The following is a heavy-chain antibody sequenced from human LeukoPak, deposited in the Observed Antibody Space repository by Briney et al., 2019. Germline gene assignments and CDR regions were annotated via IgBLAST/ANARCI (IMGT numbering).Heavy chain of an antibody. CDR1: GGSISSYY. J-gene: IGHJ3*02. Sequence: SSETLSLTCTVSGGSISSYYWSWIRQPPGKGLEWIGYIYYSGSTNYNPSLKSRVTISVDASKNQFSLKLSSVTAADTAVYYCARDQTTPPTGGIAFDIWGQGTMVTVSS. CDR3: ARDQTTPPTGGIAFDI. V-gene: IGHV4-59*12. D-gene: IGHD2-8*02. CDR2: IYYSGST.